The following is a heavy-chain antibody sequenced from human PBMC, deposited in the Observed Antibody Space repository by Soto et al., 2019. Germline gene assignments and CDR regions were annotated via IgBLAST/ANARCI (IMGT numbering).Heavy chain of an antibody. D-gene: IGHD2-15*01. CDR2: ISAYNGNT. J-gene: IGHJ6*02. CDR3: ACTQYIVVVVAAPPTRYDGMDV. Sequence: ASVKVSCKASGYTFTSYGISWVRQAPGQGLEWMGWISAYNGNTNYAQKLQGRVTMTTDTSTSTAYMELRSLRSDDTAVYYCACTQYIVVVVAAPPTRYDGMDVWGQGTTVTVSS. V-gene: IGHV1-18*01. CDR1: GYTFTSYG.